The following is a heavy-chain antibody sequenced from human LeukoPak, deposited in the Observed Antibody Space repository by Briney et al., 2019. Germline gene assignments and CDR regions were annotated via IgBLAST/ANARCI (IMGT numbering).Heavy chain of an antibody. CDR3: ASLSRSGYSFDY. D-gene: IGHD3-22*01. J-gene: IGHJ4*02. V-gene: IGHV4-4*02. Sequence: SGTVSLTCVVSGGSISSSNWWSWVRQPPGKGLEWIGEIYHSGSTNYKSSLKSRMTISIDKSKNQFSLNLTSVTAADTAVYYCASLSRSGYSFDYWGQGTLVTVSS. CDR1: GGSISSSNW. CDR2: IYHSGST.